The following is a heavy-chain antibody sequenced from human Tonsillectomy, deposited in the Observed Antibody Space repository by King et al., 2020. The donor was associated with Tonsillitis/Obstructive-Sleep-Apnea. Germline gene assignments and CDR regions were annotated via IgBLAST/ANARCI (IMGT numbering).Heavy chain of an antibody. CDR1: GYTFTSYG. J-gene: IGHJ6*03. CDR2: ISVYNGNT. V-gene: IGHV1-18*01. CDR3: ARYIVVVIGSYYYMDV. Sequence: VQLVESGAEVKKPGASVKVSCKASGYTFTSYGISWVRQAPGQGLEWMGWISVYNGNTNYAQKLQGRVTMTTDTSTGTAYMELRSLRSDDTAVYFCARYIVVVIGSYYYMDVWGKGTTVTVSS. D-gene: IGHD2-21*01.